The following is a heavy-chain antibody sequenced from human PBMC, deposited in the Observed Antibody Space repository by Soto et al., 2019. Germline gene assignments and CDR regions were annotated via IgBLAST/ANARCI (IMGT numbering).Heavy chain of an antibody. CDR3: AIVVVTAIPDHDAFDI. CDR1: GFTFSSYG. CDR2: ISYDGSNK. D-gene: IGHD2-21*02. Sequence: GGSLRLSCAASGFTFSSYGMHWVRQAPGKGLEWVAVISYDGSNKYYADSVKGRFTISRDNSKNTLYLQMNSLRAEDTAVYYCAIVVVTAIPDHDAFDIWGQGTMVTVSS. J-gene: IGHJ3*02. V-gene: IGHV3-30*03.